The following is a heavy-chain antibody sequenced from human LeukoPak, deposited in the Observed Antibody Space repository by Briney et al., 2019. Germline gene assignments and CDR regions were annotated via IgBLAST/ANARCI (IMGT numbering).Heavy chain of an antibody. CDR2: IYTSGST. J-gene: IGHJ6*03. CDR3: ARGKSQQLVWQYYYYYMDV. D-gene: IGHD6-13*01. V-gene: IGHV4-61*02. CDR1: GGSISSGSYY. Sequence: SETLSLTCTVSGGSISSGSYYWSWIRQPAGKGLEWIGRIYTSGSTNYNPSLKSRVTISVDTSKNQFSLKLSSVTAADTAVYYCARGKSQQLVWQYYYYYMDVWGKGTTVTVSS.